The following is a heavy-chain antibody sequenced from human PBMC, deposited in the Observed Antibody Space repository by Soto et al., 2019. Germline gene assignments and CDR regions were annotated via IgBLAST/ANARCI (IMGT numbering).Heavy chain of an antibody. CDR2: VNPSGGHT. CDR1: GDTFTDYY. D-gene: IGHD2-21*02. V-gene: IGHV1-46*01. J-gene: IGHJ4*02. CDR3: ARGGHVVVVTAALDY. Sequence: QVQLMQSGAEVKKPGASVKVSCKASGDTFTDYYIHWVRQAPGQGLEWMGTVNPSGGHTTYAQHFLGRGTMPRDTSTSTLYMELTSLTSDDTAVYYCARGGHVVVVTAALDYWGQGTLVTVSS.